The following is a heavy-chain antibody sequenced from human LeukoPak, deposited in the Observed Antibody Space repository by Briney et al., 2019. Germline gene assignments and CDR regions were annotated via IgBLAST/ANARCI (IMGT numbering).Heavy chain of an antibody. CDR1: GFSFSNAW. CDR2: VKSKSDGGTI. Sequence: GGSLRLSCATSGFSFSNAWMRWVRQAPGKGLEWVGRVKSKSDGGTIDYAAPVKGRFTISRDDSKDTLHLRMNSLKTEDTAVYYCATELRWELPPLDYWGQGTLVTVSS. J-gene: IGHJ4*02. V-gene: IGHV3-15*01. D-gene: IGHD1-26*01. CDR3: ATELRWELPPLDY.